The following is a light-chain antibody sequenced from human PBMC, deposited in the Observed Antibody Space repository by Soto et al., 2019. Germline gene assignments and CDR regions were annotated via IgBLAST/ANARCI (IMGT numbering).Light chain of an antibody. CDR3: GARDDSLSGWV. J-gene: IGLJ3*02. V-gene: IGLV1-47*01. CDR2: RNN. CDR1: STNIGSNY. Sequence: QSVLTQPPSASGTHGQIVTISCSGNSTNIGSNYVYWYQQLPGTSAKLLIYRNNQRPSGVPDLFSGSKYGTSASLAISGLRSDDEAAYDCGARDDSLSGWVYGGGTKLTVL.